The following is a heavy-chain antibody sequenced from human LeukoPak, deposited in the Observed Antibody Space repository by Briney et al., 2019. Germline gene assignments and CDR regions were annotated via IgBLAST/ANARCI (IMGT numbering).Heavy chain of an antibody. CDR3: ARAYSRNSFDP. D-gene: IGHD5-12*01. Sequence: PGGSLRLSCAASGFTFSSSWMHWVRQAPGKGLVWVSRISDDGSTTTYADSVKGRFTVSRDNAKNTMHLQMNSLRAEDTAVYYCARAYSRNSFDPWGQGTLVTVSS. CDR1: GFTFSSSW. J-gene: IGHJ5*02. V-gene: IGHV3-74*01. CDR2: ISDDGSTT.